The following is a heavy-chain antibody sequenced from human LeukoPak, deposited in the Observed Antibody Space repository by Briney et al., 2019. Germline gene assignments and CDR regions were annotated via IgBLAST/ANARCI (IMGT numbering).Heavy chain of an antibody. Sequence: PGGSLRLSCAASGFTFSSYGMHWVRQAPGKGLEWVAVISYDGSNKYYADSVKGRFTISRDNSKNTLYLQMNSLRAEDTAVYYCAKDRQKMTTVTIFDYWGQGTLVTVSS. V-gene: IGHV3-30*18. D-gene: IGHD4-17*01. CDR3: AKDRQKMTTVTIFDY. CDR1: GFTFSSYG. J-gene: IGHJ4*02. CDR2: ISYDGSNK.